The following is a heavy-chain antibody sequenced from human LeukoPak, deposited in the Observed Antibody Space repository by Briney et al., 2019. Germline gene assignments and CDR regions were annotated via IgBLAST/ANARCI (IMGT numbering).Heavy chain of an antibody. D-gene: IGHD6-13*01. J-gene: IGHJ6*03. V-gene: IGHV3-30*02. Sequence: GGSLRLSCAASGFTFSSYGMHWVRQAPGKGLEWVAFIRYDGSNKYYADSVKGRFTISRDNAKSTLYLQMNSLRADDTAVYYCARAGYTSSWYLYYYMDVWGKGTTVTVSS. CDR1: GFTFSSYG. CDR3: ARAGYTSSWYLYYYMDV. CDR2: IRYDGSNK.